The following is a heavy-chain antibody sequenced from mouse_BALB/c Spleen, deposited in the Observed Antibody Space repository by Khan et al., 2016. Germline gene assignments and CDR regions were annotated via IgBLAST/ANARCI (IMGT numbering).Heavy chain of an antibody. CDR1: GYVFSSYW. V-gene: IGHV1-80*01. D-gene: IGHD2-14*01. CDR2: IYPGDGDT. J-gene: IGHJ3*01. Sequence: QVQLKQSGAELVRPGSSVKISCKASGYVFSSYWMNWVEQRPGQGLEWIGQIYPGDGDTYYNGKFKVKVTLTADKSSSTAYMQLSSLTSEDSAVYFCARGTPLADWGQGTLVTVSA. CDR3: ARGTPLAD.